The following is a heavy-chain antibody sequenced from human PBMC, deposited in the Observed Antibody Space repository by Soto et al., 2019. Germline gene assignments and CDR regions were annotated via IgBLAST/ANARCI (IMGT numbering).Heavy chain of an antibody. J-gene: IGHJ4*02. V-gene: IGHV1-69*13. CDR2: IIPIFGTA. Sequence: VASVKVSCKASGGTFSSYAISWVRQAPGQGLEWMGGIIPIFGTANYAQKFQGRVTITADESTSTAYMELSSLRSEDTAVYYCARLGCSGGSCLRFDYWGQGTLVTVSS. D-gene: IGHD2-15*01. CDR3: ARLGCSGGSCLRFDY. CDR1: GGTFSSYA.